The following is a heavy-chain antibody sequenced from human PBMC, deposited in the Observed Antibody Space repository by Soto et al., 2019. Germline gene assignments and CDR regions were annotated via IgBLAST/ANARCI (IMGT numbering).Heavy chain of an antibody. CDR2: ISWNSGSI. CDR3: AKDIRYCSSTSCPGDAFDI. D-gene: IGHD2-2*01. Sequence: GGSLRLSCAASGFTFDDYAMHWVRQAPGKGLEWVSGISWNSGSIGYADSVKGRFTISRDNAKNSLYLQMNSLRAEGTALYYCAKDIRYCSSTSCPGDAFDIWGQGTMVTVSS. CDR1: GFTFDDYA. V-gene: IGHV3-9*01. J-gene: IGHJ3*02.